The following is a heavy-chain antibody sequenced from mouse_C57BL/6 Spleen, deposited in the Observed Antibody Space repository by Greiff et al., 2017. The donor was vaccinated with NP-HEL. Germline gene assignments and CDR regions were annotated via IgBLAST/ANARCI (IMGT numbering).Heavy chain of an antibody. CDR2: IHPNSGST. V-gene: IGHV1-64*01. Sequence: QVQLKQPGAELVKPGASVKLSCKASGYTFTSYWMHWVKQRPGQGLEWIGMIHPNSGSTNYNEKFKSKATLTVDKSSSTAYMQLSSLTSEDSAVYYCASSDYDEGFAYWGQGTLVTVSA. D-gene: IGHD2-4*01. J-gene: IGHJ3*01. CDR1: GYTFTSYW. CDR3: ASSDYDEGFAY.